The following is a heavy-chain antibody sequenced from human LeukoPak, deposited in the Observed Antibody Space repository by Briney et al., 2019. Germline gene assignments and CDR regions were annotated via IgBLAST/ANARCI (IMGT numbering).Heavy chain of an antibody. D-gene: IGHD3-10*01. CDR2: INQSGST. V-gene: IGHV4-34*01. J-gene: IGHJ4*02. CDR3: ARARELYTMVRGVIPSYFDY. Sequence: SETLSLTCAVYSGSFSGYYWSWIRQPPGKGLEWIGEINQSGSTNYNPSLKSRVTISVDTSKNQFSLKLSSVTAADTAVYYCARARELYTMVRGVIPSYFDYWGQGTLVTVSS. CDR1: SGSFSGYY.